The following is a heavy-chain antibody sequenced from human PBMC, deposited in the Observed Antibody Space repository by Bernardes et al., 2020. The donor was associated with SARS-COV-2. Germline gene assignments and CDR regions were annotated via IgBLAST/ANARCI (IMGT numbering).Heavy chain of an antibody. D-gene: IGHD1-1*01. CDR2: INPNSGGT. CDR3: ASRTGTNYGYYGMDV. J-gene: IGHJ6*02. Sequence: ASVTVSCKASGYTFTGYYMHWVRQAPGQGLEWMGWINPNSGGTNYAQKFQGWVTMTRDTSISTAYMELSRLRSDDTAVYYCASRTGTNYGYYGMDVWGQGTTVTVSS. V-gene: IGHV1-2*04. CDR1: GYTFTGYY.